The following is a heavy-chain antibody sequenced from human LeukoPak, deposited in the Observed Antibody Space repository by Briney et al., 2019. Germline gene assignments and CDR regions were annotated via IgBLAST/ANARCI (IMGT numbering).Heavy chain of an antibody. CDR1: GYTFTSYD. J-gene: IGHJ4*02. V-gene: IGHV1-8*01. CDR2: MNPNSGNT. Sequence: ASVRVSCKASGYTFTSYDINWVRQATGQGLEWMGWMNPNSGNTGYAQKFQGRVTMTRNTSISTAYMELSSLRSEDTAVYYRARTRFVRRVAATRAPIDYWGQGTLVTVSS. CDR3: ARTRFVRRVAATRAPIDY. D-gene: IGHD2-15*01.